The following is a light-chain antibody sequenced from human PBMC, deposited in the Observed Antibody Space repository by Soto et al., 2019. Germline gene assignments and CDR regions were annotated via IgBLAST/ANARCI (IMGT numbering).Light chain of an antibody. CDR3: GTWDSNLRAGV. CDR1: NTNIGSGYNY. CDR2: ENN. Sequence: QSVLTQSPSVSAAPGQRVTISCSGSNTNIGSGYNYVSWYQQFPGTAPTLLIYENNQRPSEIPDRFSGSKSGTSATLDIAGLQTGDEATYYCGTWDSNLRAGVFGGGTKLTVL. J-gene: IGLJ3*02. V-gene: IGLV1-51*01.